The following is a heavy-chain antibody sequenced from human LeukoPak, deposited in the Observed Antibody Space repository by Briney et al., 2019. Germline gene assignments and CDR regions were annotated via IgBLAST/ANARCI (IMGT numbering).Heavy chain of an antibody. CDR3: TRGVALATVYYFDF. V-gene: IGHV1-18*04. D-gene: IGHD3-10*01. CDR2: INNHNGNT. Sequence: ASVKVSCKTSGFTFSAYGIAWVRQAPGHGPEWMGWINNHNGNTKYAQKFQDRITVTTETSTGTASMELRSLKPDDTGIYYCTRGVALATVYYFDFWGRGTQVTVAS. CDR1: GFTFSAYG. J-gene: IGHJ4*02.